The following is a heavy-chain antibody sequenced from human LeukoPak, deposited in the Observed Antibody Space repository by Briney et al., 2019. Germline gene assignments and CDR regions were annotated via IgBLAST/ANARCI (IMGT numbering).Heavy chain of an antibody. CDR2: ISGSGTTT. CDR1: GFTFRSYG. D-gene: IGHD3-10*01. V-gene: IGHV3-23*01. Sequence: GGSLRLSCAASGFTFRSYGMSWVRQAPGKGLECVSVISGSGTTTDYADSVKGRFTISRDNSKNTLYLQMNSLRAEDTALYYCARESLMVRGYYYYMDVWGKGTTVTVSS. CDR3: ARESLMVRGYYYYMDV. J-gene: IGHJ6*03.